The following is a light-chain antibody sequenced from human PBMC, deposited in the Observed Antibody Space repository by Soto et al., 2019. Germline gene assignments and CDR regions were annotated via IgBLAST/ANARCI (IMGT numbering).Light chain of an antibody. Sequence: QSVLMQPPSVSAAPGQKVTISCSGSISDIGNNYVSWYRQLPGTAPKLLIYDNNKRPSGIPDRFSGSKSGTSATLGITGLQTGDEADYYCGTGTVFGTGTKLTVL. CDR2: DNN. CDR3: GTGTV. J-gene: IGLJ1*01. CDR1: ISDIGNNY. V-gene: IGLV1-51*01.